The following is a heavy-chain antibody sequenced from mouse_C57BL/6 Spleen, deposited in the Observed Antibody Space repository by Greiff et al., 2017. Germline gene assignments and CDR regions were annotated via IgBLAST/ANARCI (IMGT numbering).Heavy chain of an antibody. D-gene: IGHD2-5*01. CDR3: ARGPGPYYSNYEFAY. V-gene: IGHV1-18*01. CDR1: GYTFTDYN. Sequence: VQLQQSGPELVKPGASVKIPCKASGYTFTDYNMDWVKQSHGKSLEWIGDINPNNGGTIYNQKFKGKATLTVDKSSSTAYMELRSLTSEDTAVYYCARGPGPYYSNYEFAYWGQGTLVTVSA. J-gene: IGHJ3*01. CDR2: INPNNGGT.